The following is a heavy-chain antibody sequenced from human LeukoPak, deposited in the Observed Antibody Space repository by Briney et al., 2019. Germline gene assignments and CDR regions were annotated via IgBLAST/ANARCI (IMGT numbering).Heavy chain of an antibody. CDR3: ASGYSSSSGVDY. V-gene: IGHV3-30*02. Sequence: PGGSLRLSCAASGFTFSSYGMHWVRQAPGKGLEWVAFIRYDGSNKYCADSVKGRFTISRDNSKNTLYLQMNSLRAEDTAVYYCASGYSSSSGVDYWGQGTLVTVSS. CDR1: GFTFSSYG. CDR2: IRYDGSNK. D-gene: IGHD6-6*01. J-gene: IGHJ4*02.